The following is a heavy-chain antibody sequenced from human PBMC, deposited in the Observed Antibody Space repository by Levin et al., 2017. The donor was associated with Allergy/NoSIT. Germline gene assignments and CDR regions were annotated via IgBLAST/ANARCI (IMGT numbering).Heavy chain of an antibody. CDR2: IYYNGNT. J-gene: IGHJ6*03. CDR3: ASLNMGVPPAPPARFYYMDV. Sequence: SETLSLTCTVSSGSIGTYYWSWIRQPPGKGLEWIGHIYYNGNTNYNPSLKSQVSILVDTSKNQFSLKLSSVTAADTAVYYCASLNMGVPPAPPARFYYMDVWGRGTTVTVSS. V-gene: IGHV4-59*01. CDR1: SGSIGTYY. D-gene: IGHD2-2*01.